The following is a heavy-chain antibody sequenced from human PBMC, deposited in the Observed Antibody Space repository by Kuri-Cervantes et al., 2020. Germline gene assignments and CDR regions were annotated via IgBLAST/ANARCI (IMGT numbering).Heavy chain of an antibody. CDR1: GFTFSSYD. J-gene: IGHJ5*02. V-gene: IGHV3-13*01. CDR2: IATAGAT. CDR3: ARGLQGGLDP. Sequence: GESLKISCAASGFTFSSYDMHWVRQPTGKGLEWVSSIATAGATYYSGSLKGRITISRENAKNSVYLQINSLRADDTALYYCARGLQGGLDPWGQGTLVTVSS. D-gene: IGHD4-11*01.